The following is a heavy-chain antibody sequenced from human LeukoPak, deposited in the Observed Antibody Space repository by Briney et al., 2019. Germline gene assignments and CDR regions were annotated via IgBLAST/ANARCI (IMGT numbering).Heavy chain of an antibody. CDR2: IRYDGSNK. V-gene: IGHV3-30*02. Sequence: GGSLRLSCAASGFTFSGYRMHWVRQAPGKGLEWVAFIRYDGSNKYYADSVKGRFTISRDNSKNTLYLQMNSLRAEDTAVYYCAKGYSGSYFYFDYWGQGTLVTVSS. CDR1: GFTFSGYR. D-gene: IGHD1-26*01. CDR3: AKGYSGSYFYFDY. J-gene: IGHJ4*02.